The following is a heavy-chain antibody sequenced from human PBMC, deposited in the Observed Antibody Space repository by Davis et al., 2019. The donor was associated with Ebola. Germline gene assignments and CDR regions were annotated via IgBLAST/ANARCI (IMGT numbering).Heavy chain of an antibody. Sequence: PSETLSLTCAVYGGSFSGYYWSWIRQPPGKGLEWIGEINHSGSTNYNPSLKSRVTIAVDTSKNQFSLKLSSVTAADTAVYYCARRPHSSGWYLYYYYYGMDVWGQGTTVTVSS. CDR1: GGSFSGYY. CDR2: INHSGST. CDR3: ARRPHSSGWYLYYYYYGMDV. J-gene: IGHJ6*02. V-gene: IGHV4-34*01. D-gene: IGHD6-19*01.